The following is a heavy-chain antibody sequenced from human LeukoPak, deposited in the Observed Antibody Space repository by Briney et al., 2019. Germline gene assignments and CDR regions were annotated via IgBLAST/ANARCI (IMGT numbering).Heavy chain of an antibody. CDR3: ARRDSSSWWDAFDI. J-gene: IGHJ3*02. CDR2: IYPGDSDT. V-gene: IGHV5-51*01. CDR1: GYSFTSYW. Sequence: GESLKISCKGSGYSFTSYWIGWVRQMPGIGLEWMGIIYPGDSDTRYNPSFQGQVTISADKSINTAYLQWSSLKASDTAMYYCARRDSSSWWDAFDIWGQGTMVTVSS. D-gene: IGHD6-13*01.